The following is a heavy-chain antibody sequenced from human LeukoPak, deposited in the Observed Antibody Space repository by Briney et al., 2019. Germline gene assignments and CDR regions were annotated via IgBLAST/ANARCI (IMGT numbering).Heavy chain of an antibody. D-gene: IGHD4-17*01. CDR2: IYYSGST. Sequence: SETLSLTCTVSGXSISSGGYYWSWIRQHPGKGLEWIGYIYYSGSTYYNPSLKSRVTISVDTSKNQFSLKLSSVTAADTAVYFCASGTAVATFDCWGQGTLVTVSS. CDR3: ASGTAVATFDC. V-gene: IGHV4-31*03. J-gene: IGHJ4*02. CDR1: GXSISSGGYY.